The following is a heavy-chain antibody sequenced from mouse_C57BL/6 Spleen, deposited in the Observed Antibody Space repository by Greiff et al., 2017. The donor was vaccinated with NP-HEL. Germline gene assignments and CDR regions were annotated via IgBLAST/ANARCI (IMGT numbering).Heavy chain of an antibody. CDR2: IDPETGGT. V-gene: IGHV1-15*01. Sequence: VQLQQSGAELVRPGASVTLSCKASGYTFTDYEMHWVKQTPVHGLEWIGAIDPETGGTAYNQKFKGKAILTADKSSSTAYMELRSLTSEDSAVYYCTRRALYDGYYGYFDYWGQGTTLTVSS. CDR1: GYTFTDYE. CDR3: TRRALYDGYYGYFDY. D-gene: IGHD2-3*01. J-gene: IGHJ2*01.